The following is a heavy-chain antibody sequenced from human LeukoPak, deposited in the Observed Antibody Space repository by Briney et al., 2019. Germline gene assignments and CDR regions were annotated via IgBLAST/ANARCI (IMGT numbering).Heavy chain of an antibody. D-gene: IGHD3-22*01. J-gene: IGHJ4*02. CDR1: GFTFSSYE. Sequence: GGSLRLSCVVSGFTFSSYEMNWVRQAPGKGLEWVSYISSSGSTIYYADSVKGRFTISRDNAKNSLYLQMNSLRAEDTAVYYCARDRVTGYYDSSGYLFFWGQGTLVTVSS. CDR3: ARDRVTGYYDSSGYLFF. CDR2: ISSSGSTI. V-gene: IGHV3-48*03.